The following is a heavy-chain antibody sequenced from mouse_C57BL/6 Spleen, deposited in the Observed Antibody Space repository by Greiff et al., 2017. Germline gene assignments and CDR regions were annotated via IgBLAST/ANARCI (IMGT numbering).Heavy chain of an antibody. D-gene: IGHD2-2*01. V-gene: IGHV1-26*01. CDR2: INPNNGGT. Sequence: EVQLQQSGPELVKPGASVKISCKASGYTFTDYYMNWVKQSHGKSLEWIGDINPNNGGTSYNQKFKGKATLTVDKSSSTAYMELRSLTSEDSAVYYCARDLLWLRHAMDYWGQGTSVTVSS. J-gene: IGHJ4*01. CDR3: ARDLLWLRHAMDY. CDR1: GYTFTDYY.